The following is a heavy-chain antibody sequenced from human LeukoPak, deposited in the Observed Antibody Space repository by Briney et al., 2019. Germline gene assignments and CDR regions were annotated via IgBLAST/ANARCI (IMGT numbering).Heavy chain of an antibody. D-gene: IGHD2-21*02. CDR1: GGSISSGGYS. CDR2: IYHSGST. CDR3: ARGSGGDWGPTWFDP. J-gene: IGHJ5*02. Sequence: NPSETLSLTCAVSGGSISSGGYSWSWIRQPPGKGLEWIGYIYHSGSTYYNPSLKSRVTISVDRSKNQFSLKLSSVTAADTAVYYCARGSGGDWGPTWFDPWGQGTLVTVSS. V-gene: IGHV4-30-2*01.